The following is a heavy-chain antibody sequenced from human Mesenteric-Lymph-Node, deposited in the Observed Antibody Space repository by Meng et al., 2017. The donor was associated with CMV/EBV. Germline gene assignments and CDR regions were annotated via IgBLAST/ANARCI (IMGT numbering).Heavy chain of an antibody. V-gene: IGHV3-11*01. CDR1: GFTFSDYY. CDR3: ARELRWFGGGGDY. Sequence: AYGFTFSDYYMSWIRQAPGKGLEWVSYISSSGSTIYYADSVKGRFTIPRDNAKNSLYLQMNSLRAEDTAVYYCARELRWFGGGGDYWGQGTLVTVSS. D-gene: IGHD3-10*01. CDR2: ISSSGSTI. J-gene: IGHJ4*02.